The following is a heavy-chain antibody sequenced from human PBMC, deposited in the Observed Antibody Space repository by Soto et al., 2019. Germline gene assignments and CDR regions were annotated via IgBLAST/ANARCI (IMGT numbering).Heavy chain of an antibody. Sequence: QVQLVESGGGVVQPGRSLRLSCAASGFTFSSYGMHWVRQAPGKGLEWVAVISYDGSNKYYADSVKGRLTISRDNSKNTLYLQMNSLRAEDTAVYYCAGGDDAFDIWGQGTMVTVSS. J-gene: IGHJ3*02. CDR1: GFTFSSYG. CDR2: ISYDGSNK. V-gene: IGHV3-30*03. D-gene: IGHD3-16*01. CDR3: AGGDDAFDI.